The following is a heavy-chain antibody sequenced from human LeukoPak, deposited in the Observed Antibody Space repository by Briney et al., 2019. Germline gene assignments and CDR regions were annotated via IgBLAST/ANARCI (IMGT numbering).Heavy chain of an antibody. CDR1: GFTVSSNS. J-gene: IGHJ3*02. Sequence: KAGGSLRLSCTVSGFTVSSNSMSWVRQAPGKGLEWVSSISSSSSDIYYADSVKGRFTISRDNAKNSLYLQMNTMRAEDTALYYCAKGQGPGYPPAYCGDDCYSESAIDIWGQGTMVTVSS. CDR2: ISSSSSDI. V-gene: IGHV3-21*04. D-gene: IGHD2-21*02. CDR3: AKGQGPGYPPAYCGDDCYSESAIDI.